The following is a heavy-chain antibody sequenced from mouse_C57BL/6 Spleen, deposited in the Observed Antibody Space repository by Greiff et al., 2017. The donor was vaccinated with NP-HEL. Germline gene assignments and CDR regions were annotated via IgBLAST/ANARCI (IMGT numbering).Heavy chain of an antibody. D-gene: IGHD2-4*01. CDR2: IWRGGST. Sequence: QVQLKESGPGLVQPSQSLSITCTVSGFSFTSYGVHWVRQSPGKGLEWLGVIWRGGSTDYNAAFMSRLSITKDNSKSQVFFKMNSLQADDTAIYYCAKNSYDYDGYAMDYWGQGTSVTVSS. V-gene: IGHV2-5*01. CDR3: AKNSYDYDGYAMDY. J-gene: IGHJ4*01. CDR1: GFSFTSYG.